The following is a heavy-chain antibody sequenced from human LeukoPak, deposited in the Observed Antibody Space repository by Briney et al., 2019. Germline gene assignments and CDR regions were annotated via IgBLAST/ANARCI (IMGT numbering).Heavy chain of an antibody. CDR2: ISGSGGST. V-gene: IGHV3-23*01. CDR1: GFTFSSYA. J-gene: IGHJ4*02. D-gene: IGHD4-17*01. CDR3: AKAMRLTTMTTGDNTDY. Sequence: GGSLRLSCAASGFTFSSYAMSWVRQAPGKGLEWVSGISGSGGSTNYADSVKGRFTISRDNSKNTLYLQMNSLRAEYTAEYFCAKAMRLTTMTTGDNTDYWGQGTLVTVSS.